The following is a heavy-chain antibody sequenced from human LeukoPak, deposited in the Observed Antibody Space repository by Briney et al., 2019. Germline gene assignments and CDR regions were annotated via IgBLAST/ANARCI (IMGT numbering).Heavy chain of an antibody. CDR3: ARSGGSGTYYDGGFDY. CDR1: GGSISSYY. D-gene: IGHD1-26*01. V-gene: IGHV4-59*12. CDR2: IYYSGST. J-gene: IGHJ4*02. Sequence: SETLSLTCTVSGGSISSYYWSWVRQPPGKGLEWIGYIYYSGSTNYNPSLKSRVTISVDTSKNQFSLKLSSVTAADTAVYYCARSGGSGTYYDGGFDYWGQGTLVTVSS.